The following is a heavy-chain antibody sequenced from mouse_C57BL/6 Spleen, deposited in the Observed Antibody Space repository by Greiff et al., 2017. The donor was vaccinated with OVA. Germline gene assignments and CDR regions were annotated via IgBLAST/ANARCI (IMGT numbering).Heavy chain of an antibody. CDR3: ARSGGNPYAMDY. CDR2: IYPGDGDT. Sequence: QVQLKESGAELVKPGASVKISCKASGYAFSSYWMNWVKQRPGKGLEWIGQIYPGDGDTNYNGKFKGKATLTADKSSSTAYMQLSSLTSEDSAVYFCARSGGNPYAMDYWGQGTSVTVSS. D-gene: IGHD2-1*01. V-gene: IGHV1-80*01. CDR1: GYAFSSYW. J-gene: IGHJ4*01.